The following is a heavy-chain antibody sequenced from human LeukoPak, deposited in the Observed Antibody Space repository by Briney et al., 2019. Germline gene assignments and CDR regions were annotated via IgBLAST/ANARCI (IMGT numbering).Heavy chain of an antibody. D-gene: IGHD4-17*01. V-gene: IGHV3-30*04. Sequence: GGSLRLSCAASGFTFSSYAMHWVRQAPGKGLEWVAVISYDGSNKYYADSVKDRFTISRDNSKNTLYLQMNSLRAEDTAVYYCARERYGHFDYWGQGTLVTVSS. CDR1: GFTFSSYA. CDR3: ARERYGHFDY. J-gene: IGHJ4*02. CDR2: ISYDGSNK.